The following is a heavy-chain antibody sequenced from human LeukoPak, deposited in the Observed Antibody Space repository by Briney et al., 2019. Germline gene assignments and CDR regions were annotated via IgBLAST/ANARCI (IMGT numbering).Heavy chain of an antibody. Sequence: GGSLRLSCAASGLTFSSYSMNWVRQAPGKGLEWVSSISSSSSYIYYADSVKGRFTISRDNAKNSLYLQMNSLRAEDTAVYYCARGFSPIAAAEISWFDPWGQGTLVTVSS. CDR3: ARGFSPIAAAEISWFDP. V-gene: IGHV3-21*01. D-gene: IGHD6-13*01. J-gene: IGHJ5*02. CDR2: ISSSSSYI. CDR1: GLTFSSYS.